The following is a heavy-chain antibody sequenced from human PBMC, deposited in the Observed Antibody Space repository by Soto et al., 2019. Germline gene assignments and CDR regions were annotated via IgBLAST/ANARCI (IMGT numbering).Heavy chain of an antibody. D-gene: IGHD3-16*01. CDR2: IRSQSDGGSG. CDR1: GFTFNNAW. J-gene: IGHJ1*01. V-gene: IGHV3-15*07. CDR3: PTDSRTTIREVRLDF. Sequence: GSLRLSCAASGFTFNNAWINWVRQPPGRGLEWVGRIRSQSDGGSGDYAAPVKGRFVVSRDDSKNIVYLQMNSLKIEDTAVYYCPTDSRTTIREVRLDFWGHGTLVNVSS.